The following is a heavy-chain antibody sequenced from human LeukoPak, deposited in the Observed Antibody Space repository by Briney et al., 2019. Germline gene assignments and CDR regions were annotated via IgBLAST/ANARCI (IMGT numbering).Heavy chain of an antibody. CDR1: GFTFSSYA. J-gene: IGHJ6*03. D-gene: IGHD5-18*01. CDR2: ISGSGGST. Sequence: PGGSLRLSCAASGFTFSSYAMSWVRQAPGKGLEWVSAISGSGGSTYYAGSVKGRFTISRDNSKNTLYLQMNSLRAEDTAVYYCAKNPQLWFSRYYYMDVWGKGTTVTVSS. V-gene: IGHV3-23*01. CDR3: AKNPQLWFSRYYYMDV.